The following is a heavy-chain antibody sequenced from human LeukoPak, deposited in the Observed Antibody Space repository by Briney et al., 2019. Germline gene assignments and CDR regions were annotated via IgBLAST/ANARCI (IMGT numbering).Heavy chain of an antibody. D-gene: IGHD2-15*01. Sequence: GASVKVSCKASGGTFISYAISWVRQAPGQGLEWMGGIIPIFGTANYAQKFQGRVTITADESTSTAYMELSSLRSEDTAVYYCARDAASYCSGGSCYHDYYYYGMDVWGQGTTVTVSS. J-gene: IGHJ6*02. CDR2: IIPIFGTA. CDR3: ARDAASYCSGGSCYHDYYYYGMDV. V-gene: IGHV1-69*13. CDR1: GGTFISYA.